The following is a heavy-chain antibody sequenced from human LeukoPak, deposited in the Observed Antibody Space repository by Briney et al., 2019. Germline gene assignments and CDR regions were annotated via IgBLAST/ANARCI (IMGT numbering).Heavy chain of an antibody. Sequence: PGGSLRLSCAASGFTVSSNYMSWVRQAPGKGLEWVSVIYSGGSTYYADSVKGRFTISRDNSKNTLYLQMNSLRVEDTAVYYCARDPRGDYYFDYWGQGTLVTVSS. CDR1: GFTVSSNY. J-gene: IGHJ4*02. CDR3: ARDPRGDYYFDY. V-gene: IGHV3-66*01. D-gene: IGHD4-17*01. CDR2: IYSGGST.